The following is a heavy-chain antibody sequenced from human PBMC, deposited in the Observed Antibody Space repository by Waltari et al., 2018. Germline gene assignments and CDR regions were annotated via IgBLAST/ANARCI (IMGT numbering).Heavy chain of an antibody. CDR2: INPSGGST. J-gene: IGHJ4*02. Sequence: QVQLVQSGAEVKKPGASVKVSCKASGYTFTSYYMHWVRQAPGQGLEWMGIINPSGGSTSYAQKFQGRVTMTRDTSTSTVYRELSSLRSEDTAVYYCARSGGIHDFDYWGQGTLVTVSS. D-gene: IGHD5-18*01. CDR1: GYTFTSYY. V-gene: IGHV1-46*01. CDR3: ARSGGIHDFDY.